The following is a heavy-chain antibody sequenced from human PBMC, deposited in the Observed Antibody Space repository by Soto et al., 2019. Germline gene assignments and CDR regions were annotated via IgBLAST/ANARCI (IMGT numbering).Heavy chain of an antibody. V-gene: IGHV4-31*03. Sequence: QVQLQESGPGLVKPSQTLSLTCTVSGGSISSGGYCWSWMRQHPGKGLEWIGYIYYSGSTYYNPSLKSRVTISVDTSKNQFSLKLSSVTAADTAVYYCARSQRDQLLPYYYYGMDVWGQGTTVTVSS. D-gene: IGHD2-2*01. CDR2: IYYSGST. CDR1: GGSISSGGYC. J-gene: IGHJ6*02. CDR3: ARSQRDQLLPYYYYGMDV.